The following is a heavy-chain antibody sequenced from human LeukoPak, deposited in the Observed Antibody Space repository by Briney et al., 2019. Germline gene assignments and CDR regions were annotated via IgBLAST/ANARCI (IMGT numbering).Heavy chain of an antibody. V-gene: IGHV3-30*02. Sequence: GGSLRLSCAASGFTFSSYGVHWVRQAPGKGLEWVAFIRYDGSNKYYADSVKGRFTISRDNSKNTLYLQMNSLRAEDTAVYYCAKDRGSLLRWSRAECFQHWGQGTLVTVSS. CDR2: IRYDGSNK. CDR1: GFTFSSYG. D-gene: IGHD4-23*01. CDR3: AKDRGSLLRWSRAECFQH. J-gene: IGHJ1*01.